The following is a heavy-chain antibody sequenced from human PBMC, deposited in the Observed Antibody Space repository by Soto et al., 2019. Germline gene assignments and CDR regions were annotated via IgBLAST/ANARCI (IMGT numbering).Heavy chain of an antibody. CDR3: ARVSGYSGYDHFDY. V-gene: IGHV4-59*01. Sequence: PSETLSLTCTVSGGSISSYYWSWIRRPPGKGLEWIGYIYYSGSTNYNPSLKSRVTISVDTSKNQFSLKLSSVTAADTAVYYCARVSGYSGYDHFDYWGQGTLVTVSS. D-gene: IGHD5-12*01. CDR2: IYYSGST. CDR1: GGSISSYY. J-gene: IGHJ4*02.